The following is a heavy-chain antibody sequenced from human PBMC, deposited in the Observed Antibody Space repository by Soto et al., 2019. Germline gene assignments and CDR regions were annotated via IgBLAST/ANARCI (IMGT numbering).Heavy chain of an antibody. CDR3: ARATGGPRIYREADIVVVPAAEYYYYYYYMDV. J-gene: IGHJ6*03. V-gene: IGHV4-59*01. D-gene: IGHD2-2*01. CDR1: GGSISSYY. Sequence: SETLSLTCTVSGGSISSYYWSWIRQPPGKGLEWIGYIYYSGSTNYNPSLKSRVTISVDTSKNQFSLKLSSVTAADTAVYYCARATGGPRIYREADIVVVPAAEYYYYYYYMDVWGKGTTVTVSS. CDR2: IYYSGST.